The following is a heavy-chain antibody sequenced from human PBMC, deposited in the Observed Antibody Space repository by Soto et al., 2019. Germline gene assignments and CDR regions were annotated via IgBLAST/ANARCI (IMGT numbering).Heavy chain of an antibody. Sequence: EAQLVESGGGLVQLGGSLRFSFAASGFTFATTTINWAPQAPGKGLRWVSYISDSSATRYYADSVTGRFTISRDNAKNSLYLQMNSLRDEDSALYYCARASGWYPSDAFEIWGQGTPVTVSS. D-gene: IGHD6-19*01. CDR2: ISDSSATR. CDR3: ARASGWYPSDAFEI. V-gene: IGHV3-48*02. J-gene: IGHJ3*02. CDR1: GFTFATTT.